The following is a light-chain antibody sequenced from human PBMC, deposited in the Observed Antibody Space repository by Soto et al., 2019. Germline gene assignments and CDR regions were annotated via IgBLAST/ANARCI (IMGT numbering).Light chain of an antibody. V-gene: IGLV2-14*01. Sequence: QSALTQPASVSGSPGQSITISCTGTSSDVGGYNYVSWYQQHPGKAPKLMIYEVSNRPSGVSNRFSDSKSGNTASLTISGRQAEDEADYYCSSYTSSSTLVVFGGGTQLTVL. CDR3: SSYTSSSTLVV. J-gene: IGLJ2*01. CDR1: SSDVGGYNY. CDR2: EVS.